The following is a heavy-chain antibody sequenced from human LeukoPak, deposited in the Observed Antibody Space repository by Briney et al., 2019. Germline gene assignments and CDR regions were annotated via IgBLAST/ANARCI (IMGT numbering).Heavy chain of an antibody. J-gene: IGHJ1*01. Sequence: GGSLRLSCAASGFTFSTYAIRWVRQAPGKGLEWVAVIWFDGSAQYYADSVKGRFIISRDNSKSTSNLQLNSLRAEDTAVYYCAREGDSRWGELSPWGQGTLVTVSS. CDR2: IWFDGSAQ. CDR3: AREGDSRWGELSP. D-gene: IGHD3-16*02. CDR1: GFTFSTYA. V-gene: IGHV3-33*01.